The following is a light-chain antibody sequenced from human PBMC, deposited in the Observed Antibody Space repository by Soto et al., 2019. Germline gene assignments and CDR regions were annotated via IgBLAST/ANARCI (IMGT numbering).Light chain of an antibody. V-gene: IGLV2-8*01. Sequence: QSALTQPPSASGSPGQSVTISCTGTSSDVGANNHVSWYQQHPGKAPKLLIFEVTERPSGVPDRFSGSKSDNTASLTVSGLQAEDEGDYYCSSYTDSAFHVFGTATKLTVL. J-gene: IGLJ1*01. CDR2: EVT. CDR3: SSYTDSAFHV. CDR1: SSDVGANNH.